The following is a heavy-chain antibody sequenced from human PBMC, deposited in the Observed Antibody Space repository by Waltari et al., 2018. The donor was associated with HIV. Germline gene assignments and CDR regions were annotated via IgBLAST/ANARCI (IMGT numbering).Heavy chain of an antibody. D-gene: IGHD3-22*01. Sequence: QVQLVESGGGVVQPGGSLRLSCAASGIAFFNSYGMLWVRPAPGKGPKWVATITDDTTNIYYVESVRGRFTISRDNSKNTVYLQMNSLRGEDTAVYYCAKDRRQGFYYDSSGERPFDYWGQGTLVTVSS. CDR1: GIAFFNSYG. CDR2: ITDDTTNI. J-gene: IGHJ4*02. V-gene: IGHV3-30*18. CDR3: AKDRRQGFYYDSSGERPFDY.